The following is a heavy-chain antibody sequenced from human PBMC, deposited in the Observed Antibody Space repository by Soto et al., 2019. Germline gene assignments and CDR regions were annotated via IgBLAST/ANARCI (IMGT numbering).Heavy chain of an antibody. CDR3: ARERRDQLLPNNWFDP. CDR2: ISAYNGNT. Sequence: QVQLVQSGAEVKKPGASVKVSCKASGYTFTNYGICWVRQAPGQGLEWMGGISAYNGNTKSEQQPQGRSTMPTDTSTSTANMELRSLRSDDTAGYYCARERRDQLLPNNWFDPWGQGPLATAPS. D-gene: IGHD2-2*01. CDR1: GYTFTNYG. J-gene: IGHJ5*02. V-gene: IGHV1-18*01.